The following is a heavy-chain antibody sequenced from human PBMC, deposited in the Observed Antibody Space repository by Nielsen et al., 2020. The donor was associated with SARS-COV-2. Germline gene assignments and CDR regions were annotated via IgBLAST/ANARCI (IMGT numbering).Heavy chain of an antibody. CDR3: ASGPYSGSYYGGFDY. D-gene: IGHD1-26*01. CDR2: IYYSGST. J-gene: IGHJ4*02. CDR1: GGSISSSSYY. V-gene: IGHV4-39*07. Sequence: GSLRLSCTVSGGSISSSSYYWGWIRQPPGKGLEWIGSIYYSGSTYYNPSLKSRVTISVDTSKNQFSLKLSSVTAADTAVYYCASGPYSGSYYGGFDYWGQGTLVTVSS.